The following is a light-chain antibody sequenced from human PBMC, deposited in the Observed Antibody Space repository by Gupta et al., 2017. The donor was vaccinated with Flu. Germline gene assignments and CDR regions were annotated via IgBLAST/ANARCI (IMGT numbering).Light chain of an antibody. Sequence: DIVMSQSPLSLPVTPGEPASISCRSSQSLLYRNGNNYLDWYLQKPGQSPQLLLYLGSTRASGVPDRFIGSVSGTDFTLKISRVEAEDIGIYYCMQTLQTPWTFGQGTKVEIK. V-gene: IGKV2-28*01. CDR2: LGS. J-gene: IGKJ1*01. CDR3: MQTLQTPWT. CDR1: QSLLYRNGNNY.